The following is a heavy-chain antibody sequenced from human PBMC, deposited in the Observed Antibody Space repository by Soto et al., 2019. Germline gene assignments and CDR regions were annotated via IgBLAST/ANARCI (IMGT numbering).Heavy chain of an antibody. J-gene: IGHJ5*02. CDR3: ARGCSGGSCSRRNWFDP. Sequence: QVQLVQSGAEVKKPGASVKVSCKASGYTFTSYGISWVRQAPGQGLEWMGWISGYNGNTNYAQKLQGRVTMTTDTPTSTAYMELRGLRSDHTAVYDCARGCSGGSCSRRNWFDPWGQGTLVTVSS. CDR1: GYTFTSYG. D-gene: IGHD2-15*01. V-gene: IGHV1-18*01. CDR2: ISGYNGNT.